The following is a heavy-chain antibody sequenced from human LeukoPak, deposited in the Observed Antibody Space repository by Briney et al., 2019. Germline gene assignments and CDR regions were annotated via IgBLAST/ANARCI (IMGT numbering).Heavy chain of an antibody. CDR3: ARGSGYYYDSSSVDD. J-gene: IGHJ4*02. V-gene: IGHV3-21*01. D-gene: IGHD3-22*01. CDR1: GFTFSDYT. Sequence: GGSLRLSCAASGFTFSDYTMNWVRQAPGRGLEWVSSISRSSTYIQYADSVRGRITISRDNAKNSLYLHMNSLRAEDTAVYYCARGSGYYYDSSSVDDWGQGTPVTVSS. CDR2: ISRSSTYI.